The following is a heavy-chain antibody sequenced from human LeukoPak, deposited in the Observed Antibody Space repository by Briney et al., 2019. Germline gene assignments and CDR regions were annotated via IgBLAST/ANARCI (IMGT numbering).Heavy chain of an antibody. CDR2: FYYSGST. V-gene: IGHV4-39*01. D-gene: IGHD3-10*01. J-gene: IGHJ6*03. Sequence: SETLSLTCSVSGGSISSSSYYWGWIRQPPGKGLEWIGSFYYSGSTYYNPSLKSRVTISVDTSKSQFSLKLSSVTAADTAVYYCARHRRFAMVRGVLGYYYMDVWGKGTTVTISS. CDR3: ARHRRFAMVRGVLGYYYMDV. CDR1: GGSISSSSYY.